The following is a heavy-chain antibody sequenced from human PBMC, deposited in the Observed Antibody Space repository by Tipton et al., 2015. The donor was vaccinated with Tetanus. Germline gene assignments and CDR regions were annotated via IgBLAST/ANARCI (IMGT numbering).Heavy chain of an antibody. J-gene: IGHJ4*02. CDR2: INHSGST. CDR1: GGSVSSGSYY. D-gene: IGHD1-7*01. CDR3: ARVGEGGGTGTTRVADY. V-gene: IGHV4-61*01. Sequence: TLSLTCTVSGGSVSSGSYYWSWIRQPPGKGLEWIGEINHSGSTNYNPSLKSRVTISVDTSKNQFSLKLSSVTAADTAVYYCARVGEGGGTGTTRVADYWGQGTLVTVSS.